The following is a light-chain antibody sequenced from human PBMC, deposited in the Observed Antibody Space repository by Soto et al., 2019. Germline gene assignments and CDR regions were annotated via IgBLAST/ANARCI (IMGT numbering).Light chain of an antibody. J-gene: IGLJ1*01. CDR1: SSDVGSYYP. CDR2: EVN. V-gene: IGLV2-23*02. CDR3: CSYAGDTTFFV. Sequence: QSALTQPASMSGSPGQSITISCTGTSSDVGSYYPVSWSQQHPGKAPKLIIYEVNKRPSGVSDRFSGSKSGNTASLTISGLQAADEAEYYCCSYAGDTTFFVFGTGTKRTVL.